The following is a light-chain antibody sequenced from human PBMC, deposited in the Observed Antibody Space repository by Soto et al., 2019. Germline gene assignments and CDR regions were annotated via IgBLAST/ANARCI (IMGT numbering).Light chain of an antibody. J-gene: IGLJ3*02. V-gene: IGLV1-44*01. Sequence: QSVLTQPPSASGTPGQRVTISCSGSDSNIGRNTVNWHQQLPGTAPRLLIHSNNQRPSGVPDRFSGSKSGTSASLAIIGLQSEDESDYYCASWYDRLKDWVFGGGTKLTVL. CDR2: SNN. CDR3: ASWYDRLKDWV. CDR1: DSNIGRNT.